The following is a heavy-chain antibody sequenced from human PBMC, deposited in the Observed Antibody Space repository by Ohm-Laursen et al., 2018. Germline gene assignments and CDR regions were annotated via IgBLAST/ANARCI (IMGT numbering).Heavy chain of an antibody. Sequence: SLRLSCTASGFTFTNAWMSWVRQAPGKGLEWVAVIWYDGSNKYYADSVKGRFTISRDNSKNTLYLQMNSLRAEDTAVYYCARGMTEWAFDIWGQGTMVTVSS. CDR2: IWYDGSNK. CDR1: GFTFTNAW. J-gene: IGHJ3*02. D-gene: IGHD1-14*01. CDR3: ARGMTEWAFDI. V-gene: IGHV3-33*08.